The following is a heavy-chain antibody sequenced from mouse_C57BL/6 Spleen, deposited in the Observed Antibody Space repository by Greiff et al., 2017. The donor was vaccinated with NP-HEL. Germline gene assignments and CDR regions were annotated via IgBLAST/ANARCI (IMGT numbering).Heavy chain of an antibody. D-gene: IGHD4-1*01. CDR3: ARTGTGAMDY. CDR2: INPGSGGT. CDR1: GYAFTNYL. Sequence: VQLQQSGAELVRPVTSVKVSCKASGYAFTNYLIEWVKQRPGQGLEWIGVINPGSGGTNYNEKFKGKATLTADKSSSTAYMQLSSLTSEDSAVYFCARTGTGAMDYWGQGTSVTVSS. V-gene: IGHV1-54*01. J-gene: IGHJ4*01.